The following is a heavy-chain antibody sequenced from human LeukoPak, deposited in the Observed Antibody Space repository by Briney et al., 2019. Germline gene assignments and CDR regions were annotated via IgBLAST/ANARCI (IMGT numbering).Heavy chain of an antibody. CDR2: ISAYNGNT. CDR1: GYTFTSSG. Sequence: ASVTLSCKASGYTFTSSGISWVRQAPGQRLEWMGWISAYNGNTNYAQKLQGRVTMTTDTSTSTAYMELRSLRSDDTAVYYCAREGTFGGVTAQGPFDYWGQGTLVTVSS. V-gene: IGHV1-18*01. J-gene: IGHJ4*02. CDR3: AREGTFGGVTAQGPFDY. D-gene: IGHD3-16*01.